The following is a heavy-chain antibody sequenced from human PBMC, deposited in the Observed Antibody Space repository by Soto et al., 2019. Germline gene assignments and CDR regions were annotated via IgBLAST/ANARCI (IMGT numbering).Heavy chain of an antibody. D-gene: IGHD2-8*01. CDR2: INPDGRQR. J-gene: IGHJ3*01. CDR1: GLIFSDQW. Sequence: GGSLRLSCIASGLIFSDQWMSWVRHVPGKGLEWVAAINPDGRQRPYVDSVRGRFTISRDNAQDSLYLQMNTLRVEDTAVYYCARGSNGALDLWGQGTKVTVSS. CDR3: ARGSNGALDL. V-gene: IGHV3-7*02.